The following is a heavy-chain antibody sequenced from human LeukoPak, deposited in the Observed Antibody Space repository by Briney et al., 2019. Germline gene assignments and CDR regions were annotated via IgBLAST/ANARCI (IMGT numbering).Heavy chain of an antibody. V-gene: IGHV3-30-3*01. CDR2: ISYDESSK. J-gene: IGHJ4*02. D-gene: IGHD5-24*01. CDR1: GFTFSYYA. CDR3: ARGGRDGYSSADF. Sequence: GGSLRLSCAASGFTFSYYAMHWVRQAPGKGLEWVAVISYDESSKYYADSVKGRFTISRDNPKNTLYLQLNSLRAEDTAAYYCARGGRDGYSSADFWGQGTLVTVSS.